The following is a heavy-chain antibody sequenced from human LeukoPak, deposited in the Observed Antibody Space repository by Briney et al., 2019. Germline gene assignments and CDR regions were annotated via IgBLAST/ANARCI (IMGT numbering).Heavy chain of an antibody. Sequence: ASVKVSCKASGYTFTGYYMHWVRQAPGQGLEWMGWINPNSGGTNYAQKFQGRVTMTRDTSISTAYMELSRLRSDDTAVYYCARDIAVAGTKRDYWGQGTLVTVSS. CDR1: GYTFTGYY. V-gene: IGHV1-2*02. J-gene: IGHJ4*02. D-gene: IGHD6-19*01. CDR2: INPNSGGT. CDR3: ARDIAVAGTKRDY.